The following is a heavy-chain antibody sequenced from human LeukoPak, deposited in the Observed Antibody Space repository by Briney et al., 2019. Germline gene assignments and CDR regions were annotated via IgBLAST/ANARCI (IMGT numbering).Heavy chain of an antibody. CDR1: GFTFSSYG. CDR2: IRYDGSNK. D-gene: IGHD3-22*01. CDR3: AKDTEYYYYDSSGYPEGGFDY. Sequence: GGSLRLSCAAPGFTFSSYGMHWVRQAPGKGLEWVAFIRYDGSNKYYADSVKGRFTISRDNSKNTLYLQMNSLRAEDTAVYYCAKDTEYYYYDSSGYPEGGFDYWGQGTLVTVSS. J-gene: IGHJ4*02. V-gene: IGHV3-30*02.